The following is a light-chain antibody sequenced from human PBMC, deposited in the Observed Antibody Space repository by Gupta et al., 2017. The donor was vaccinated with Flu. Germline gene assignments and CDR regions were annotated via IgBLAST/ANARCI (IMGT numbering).Light chain of an antibody. Sequence: DIVMTQSPDSLAVSLGERATINCKSSQSVLYSSNNKNYLAWYQQKPGQPPKLLNYWASTRESGVPDRFSGSGSGTDFTLTSSSLQAEDVAVYYWQQYYSTLTFGGGTKVEIK. CDR1: QSVLYSSNNKNY. CDR2: WAS. J-gene: IGKJ4*01. CDR3: QQYYSTLT. V-gene: IGKV4-1*01.